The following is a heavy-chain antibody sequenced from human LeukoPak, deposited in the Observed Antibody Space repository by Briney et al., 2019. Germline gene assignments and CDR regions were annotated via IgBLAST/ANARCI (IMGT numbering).Heavy chain of an antibody. CDR3: ITIFSY. J-gene: IGHJ4*02. D-gene: IGHD3-9*01. Sequence: GGSLRLSCAASGFTFSSYAMHWVRQAPGKGLEWVAVISYDGSNKYYADSVKGRFTISRDNSKNTLYLQMNSLRAEDTAVYYCITIFSYWGQGTLVTVSS. CDR1: GFTFSSYA. V-gene: IGHV3-30*04. CDR2: ISYDGSNK.